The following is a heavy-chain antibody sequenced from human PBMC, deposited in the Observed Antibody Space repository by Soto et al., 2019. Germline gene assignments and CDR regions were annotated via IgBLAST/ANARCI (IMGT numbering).Heavy chain of an antibody. D-gene: IGHD6-19*01. Sequence: PGGSLRLSCAASGFNFNAYGMHWVRQAPGKGLEWVAVIWYDGSNKYYGDSVKGRFTISRDNSKNMLYLQMNSLRVEDTAVYYCAKEAAGPNYYWGQGTLVTVSS. CDR3: AKEAAGPNYY. J-gene: IGHJ4*02. CDR2: IWYDGSNK. V-gene: IGHV3-33*06. CDR1: GFNFNAYG.